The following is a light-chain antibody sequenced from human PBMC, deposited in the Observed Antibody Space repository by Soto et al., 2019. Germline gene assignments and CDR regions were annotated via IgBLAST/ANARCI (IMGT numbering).Light chain of an antibody. CDR1: SSNIGTNY. V-gene: IGLV1-47*02. CDR2: CND. CDR3: ATRDNSLSRWV. J-gene: IGLJ3*02. Sequence: QSVLTQPASVSGSPGQSITISCSGSSSNIGTNYVYWYKQLPGTAPKLLIYCNDQRPSGVPDRLSGSKSGTSASLAISGLWSEDEADYYCATRDNSLSRWVFGGGTKLTVL.